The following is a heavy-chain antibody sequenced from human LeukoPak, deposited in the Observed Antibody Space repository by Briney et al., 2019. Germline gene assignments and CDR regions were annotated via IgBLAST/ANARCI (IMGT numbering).Heavy chain of an antibody. CDR2: INPNSGGT. CDR1: GYTFTGYY. D-gene: IGHD3-16*02. V-gene: IGHV1-2*02. CDR3: AIHLRLGELSFDY. J-gene: IGHJ4*02. Sequence: ASVKISCKASGYTFTGYYMHWVRQATGQGLEWMGWINPNSGGTNYAQKFQGRVTMTRDTSISTAYMELSRLRSDDTAVYYCAIHLRLGELSFDYWGQGTLVTVSS.